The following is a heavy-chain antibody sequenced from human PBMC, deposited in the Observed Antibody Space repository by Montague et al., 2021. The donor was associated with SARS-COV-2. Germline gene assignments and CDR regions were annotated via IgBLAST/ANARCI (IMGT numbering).Heavy chain of an antibody. CDR2: IYHSGST. CDR3: ARIWYSSGYQGIYYFDY. J-gene: IGHJ4*02. CDR1: GGSISSSNW. D-gene: IGHD3-22*01. Sequence: SETLSLTCAVSGGSISSSNWWSWVRQPPGKGLEWIGEIYHSGSTNYNPSLKSRVTISVDTSKNQFSLKLSSVTAADTAVYYCARIWYSSGYQGIYYFDYWGQGTLVTVSS. V-gene: IGHV4-4*02.